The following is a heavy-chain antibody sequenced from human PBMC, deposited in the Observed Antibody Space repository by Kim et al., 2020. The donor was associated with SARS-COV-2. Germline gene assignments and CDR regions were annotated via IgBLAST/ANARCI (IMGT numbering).Heavy chain of an antibody. CDR3: ARSGLGEGGR. V-gene: IGHV3-74*01. Sequence: GGSLRLSCAASGFSFKNYVMNWVRQAPGKGLVWVSNIDSNGRNTNYADSVKGRFTISRDNTKNTLYLQMKSLRAEDTAVYYCARSGLGEGGRWGQGTLVT. CDR2: IDSNGRNT. D-gene: IGHD3-16*01. J-gene: IGHJ4*02. CDR1: GFSFKNYV.